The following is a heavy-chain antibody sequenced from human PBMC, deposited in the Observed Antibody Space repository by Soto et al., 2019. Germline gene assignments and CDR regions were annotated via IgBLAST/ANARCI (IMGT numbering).Heavy chain of an antibody. CDR3: AKNPENYYYGMDV. Sequence: QVQLVQSGAEVKKPGSSVKVSCKASGGTFSSYAISWVRQAPGQGLEWMGGIIPIFGTADYAQKFQGRVTITADESTSTAYVELSSLRSEDTAVSYCAKNPENYYYGMDVWGQGTTVTVSS. J-gene: IGHJ6*02. CDR1: GGTFSSYA. CDR2: IIPIFGTA. V-gene: IGHV1-69*12.